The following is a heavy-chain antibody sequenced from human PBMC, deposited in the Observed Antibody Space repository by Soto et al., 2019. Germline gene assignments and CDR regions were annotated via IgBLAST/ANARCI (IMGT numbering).Heavy chain of an antibody. CDR1: GYSFTSYW. CDR2: IDPSDSYT. D-gene: IGHD3-10*01. J-gene: IGHJ5*02. Sequence: GESLKISCKGSGYSFTSYWISWVRQMPGKGLEWMGRIDPSDSYTNYSPSFQGHVTISAAKSISTAYLQWSSLKASDTAIYSCARPGYGPGSYWRGAADNWFDPRDNGTLVIVSS. V-gene: IGHV5-10-1*01. CDR3: ARPGYGPGSYWRGAADNWFDP.